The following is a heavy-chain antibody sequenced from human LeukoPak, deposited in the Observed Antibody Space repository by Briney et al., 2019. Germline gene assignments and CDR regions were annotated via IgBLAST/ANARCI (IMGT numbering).Heavy chain of an antibody. CDR1: GGSISSYY. V-gene: IGHV4-59*08. J-gene: IGHJ4*02. CDR2: IYYSGST. D-gene: IGHD1-26*01. CDR3: ARQVSVGAFFDY. Sequence: PSETLSLTCTVSGGSISSYYWSWIRQPPGKGLEWIGYIYYSGSTNYNPSLKSRVAISVDTSKNQFSLKLSSVTAADTAVYYCARQVSVGAFFDYWGQGTLVTVSS.